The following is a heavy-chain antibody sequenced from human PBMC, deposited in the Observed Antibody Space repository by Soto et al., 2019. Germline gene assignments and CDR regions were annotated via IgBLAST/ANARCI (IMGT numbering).Heavy chain of an antibody. D-gene: IGHD3-22*01. V-gene: IGHV3-33*08. CDR2: ICGDGSNK. CDR3: ARDSKDDSSGYYEGFDY. Sequence: PGGSLRLSCAASGFTFSSYAMSWVRQAPGKGLEWVAAICGDGSNKYYADSVRGRFTISRDNFKNTLYLHMNSLRAEDTAVYYCARDSKDDSSGYYEGFDYWGQGTLVTVSS. J-gene: IGHJ4*02. CDR1: GFTFSSYA.